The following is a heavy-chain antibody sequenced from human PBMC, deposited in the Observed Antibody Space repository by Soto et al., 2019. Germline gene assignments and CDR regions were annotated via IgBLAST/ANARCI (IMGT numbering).Heavy chain of an antibody. CDR3: ARIVVVAATPGWFDP. J-gene: IGHJ5*02. CDR2: IYYSGST. D-gene: IGHD2-15*01. CDR1: GGSISSYY. Sequence: ASETLSLTCTVSGGSISSYYWSWIRQPPGKGLEWIGYIYYSGSTNYNPSLKSRVTISVDTSKNQFSLKLSSVTAADTAVYYCARIVVVAATPGWFDPWGQGTLVTVSS. V-gene: IGHV4-59*01.